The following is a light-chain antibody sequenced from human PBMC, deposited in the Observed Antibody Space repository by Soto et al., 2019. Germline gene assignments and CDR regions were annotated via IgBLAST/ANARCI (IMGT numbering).Light chain of an antibody. Sequence: DIQVTQSPSSVSASVGDRVTITCRASQDIAGYLAWYQHKPGRTPELLIHGASRLQSGVPARFSGSRSGPEFSLTISSLQPDDFATYYYQQYYSYWTFGQGTKVDIK. CDR3: QQYYSYWT. CDR2: GAS. CDR1: QDIAGY. J-gene: IGKJ1*01. V-gene: IGKV1D-16*01.